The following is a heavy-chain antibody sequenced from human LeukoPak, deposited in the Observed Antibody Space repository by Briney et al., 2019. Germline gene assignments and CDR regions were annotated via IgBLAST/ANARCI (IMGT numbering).Heavy chain of an antibody. CDR3: ATYGSGSYIY. CDR1: GFTFSSYA. CDR2: ISYDGSNK. D-gene: IGHD3-10*01. V-gene: IGHV3-30*04. J-gene: IGHJ4*02. Sequence: GRSLRLSCAASGFTFSSYAMHWVRQAPGKGLEWVAVISYDGSNKYYADSVKDRFTISRDNSKNTLYLQMNSLRAEDTAVYYCATYGSGSYIYWGQGTLVTVSS.